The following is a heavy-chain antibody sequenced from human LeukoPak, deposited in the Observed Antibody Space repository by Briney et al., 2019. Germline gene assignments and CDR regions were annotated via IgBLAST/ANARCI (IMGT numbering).Heavy chain of an antibody. CDR3: ARVRGSGGNYKFDY. CDR2: ISDIGST. CDR1: GVSISSRY. D-gene: IGHD1-7*01. Sequence: SETLSLTCSVSGVSISSRYWSWIRQPPGEALEYIGYISDIGSTSYKPSLKSRVTISVDTSKNQFSLKVTSVTAADTAVYYCARVRGSGGNYKFDYWGQGTLVTVSS. V-gene: IGHV4-59*11. J-gene: IGHJ4*02.